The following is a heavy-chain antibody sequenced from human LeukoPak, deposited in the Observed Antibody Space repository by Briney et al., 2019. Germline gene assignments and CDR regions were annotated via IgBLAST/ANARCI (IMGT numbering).Heavy chain of an antibody. Sequence: LAGGSLRLSCAASGFTFSSYAMSWVRQAPGKGLEWVSAISGSGGSTYYADSVKGRFTISRDNSKNTLYLQMNSLRAEDTAVYYCAKVGNDILTGYYPYWYFDLWGRGTLVTVSS. CDR2: ISGSGGST. CDR1: GFTFSSYA. J-gene: IGHJ2*01. V-gene: IGHV3-23*01. D-gene: IGHD3-9*01. CDR3: AKVGNDILTGYYPYWYFDL.